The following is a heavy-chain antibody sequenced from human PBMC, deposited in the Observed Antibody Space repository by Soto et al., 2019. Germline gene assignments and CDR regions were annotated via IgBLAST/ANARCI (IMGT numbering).Heavy chain of an antibody. CDR2: INPNSGGT. J-gene: IGHJ4*02. CDR3: ARGPDLGEYYFDY. V-gene: IGHV1-2*04. CDR1: GYTFTGYY. D-gene: IGHD3-3*01. Sequence: GASVKVSCKASGYTFTGYYMHWVRQAPGQGLEWMGWINPNSGGTNYAQKFQGWVTMTRDTSISTAYMELSRLRSDDTAVYYCARGPDLGEYYFDYWGQGTLVTV.